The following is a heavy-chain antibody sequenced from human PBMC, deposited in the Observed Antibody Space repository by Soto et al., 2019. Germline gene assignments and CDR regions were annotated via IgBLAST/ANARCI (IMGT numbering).Heavy chain of an antibody. Sequence: QSLTCTVSGDSISTYYWTWIRQPPGKGLEWIGYIYNSATTKYNPTLKSRVTISVDTSKNQFSLKLSSVTTADTAVYYCARGRFDFIWGTPAPYLDYWGQGALVTVSS. J-gene: IGHJ4*02. V-gene: IGHV4-59*01. CDR1: GDSISTYY. CDR3: ARGRFDFIWGTPAPYLDY. D-gene: IGHD3-16*01. CDR2: IYNSATT.